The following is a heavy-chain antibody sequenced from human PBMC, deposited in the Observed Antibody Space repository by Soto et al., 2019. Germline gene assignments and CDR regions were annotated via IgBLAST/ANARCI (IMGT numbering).Heavy chain of an antibody. CDR1: GFMFSSYP. Sequence: GGSLRLSCAASGFMFSSYPMNWVRQAPGKGLEWVSYISSSSTTIYHADSVRGRFTISRDRAKSSLYLQMNSLRDEDTAVYYCARGPSSGHLFGYWGQGTLVTVSS. J-gene: IGHJ4*02. V-gene: IGHV3-48*02. D-gene: IGHD3-22*01. CDR3: ARGPSSGHLFGY. CDR2: ISSSSTTI.